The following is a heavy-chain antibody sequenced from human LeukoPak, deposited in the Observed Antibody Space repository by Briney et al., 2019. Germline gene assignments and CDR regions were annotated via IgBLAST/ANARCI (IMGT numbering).Heavy chain of an antibody. D-gene: IGHD3-16*01. CDR3: ARVGWAYYFDY. Sequence: PSETLSLTCTVSDDSISSSSYYWGWIRQPPGKGLEWIGSIYYTGTTYYNPSLKSRVTISIDTSKNQFSLKLSSVTAADTAVYYCARVGWAYYFDYWGQGTLVTVSS. J-gene: IGHJ4*02. CDR2: IYYTGTT. CDR1: DDSISSSSYY. V-gene: IGHV4-39*07.